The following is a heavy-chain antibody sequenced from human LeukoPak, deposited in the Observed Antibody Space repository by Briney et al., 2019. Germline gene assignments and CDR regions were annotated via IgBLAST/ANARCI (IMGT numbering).Heavy chain of an antibody. D-gene: IGHD5-24*01. V-gene: IGHV6-1*01. CDR2: TYYRSKWYN. J-gene: IGHJ2*01. CDR1: GDSVSSNSAA. Sequence: SQTLSLTCAISGDSVSSNSAAWNWIRQSPSRGLEWLGRTYYRSKWYNDYAVSVKSRITINPDTSKNQFSLQLNSVTPEDTAVYYCAREVVLVEMATIEGNWYFDLWGRGTLVTVSS. CDR3: AREVVLVEMATIEGNWYFDL.